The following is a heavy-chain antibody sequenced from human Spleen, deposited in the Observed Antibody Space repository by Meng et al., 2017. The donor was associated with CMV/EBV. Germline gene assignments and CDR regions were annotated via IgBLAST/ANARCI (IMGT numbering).Heavy chain of an antibody. CDR3: AKDQVGANGMDV. Sequence: GESLKISCAASGFTFSSYGMHWVRQAPGKGLEWVAFIRYDGSNKYYADSVKGRFTISRDNSKNTLYLQMNSLRAEDTAAYYCAKDQVGANGMDVWGQGTTVTVSS. CDR2: IRYDGSNK. D-gene: IGHD1-26*01. J-gene: IGHJ6*02. CDR1: GFTFSSYG. V-gene: IGHV3-30*02.